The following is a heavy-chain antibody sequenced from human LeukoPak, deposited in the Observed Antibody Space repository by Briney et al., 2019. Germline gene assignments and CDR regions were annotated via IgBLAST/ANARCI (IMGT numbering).Heavy chain of an antibody. V-gene: IGHV4-38-2*02. CDR1: GYSISSGYD. CDR2: ISQSGST. CDR3: ASFYCSGGSCYQYFSYYYMDV. J-gene: IGHJ6*03. Sequence: SETLSLTCTVSGYSISSGYDWGWIRQAPGKRLEWLGSISQSGSTYDNPSLKSRVTLSVDTSKNQVSLKLSSVTAADTAVYYCASFYCSGGSCYQYFSYYYMDVWGKGTTVTISS. D-gene: IGHD2-15*01.